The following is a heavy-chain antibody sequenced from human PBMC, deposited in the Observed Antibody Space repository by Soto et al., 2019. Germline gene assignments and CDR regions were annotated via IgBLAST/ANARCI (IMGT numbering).Heavy chain of an antibody. V-gene: IGHV3-30-3*01. CDR1: GFTFSSYA. J-gene: IGHJ3*02. Sequence: QVQLVESGGGVVQPGRSLRLSCAASGFTFSSYAMHWVRQAPSKGLEWVAVISYDGSNKYYADSVKGRFTISRDNSKNTLYLQMNSLRAEDTAVYYCARGGVVVITKWFGAFDIWGQGTMVTVSS. CDR3: ARGGVVVITKWFGAFDI. D-gene: IGHD3-22*01. CDR2: ISYDGSNK.